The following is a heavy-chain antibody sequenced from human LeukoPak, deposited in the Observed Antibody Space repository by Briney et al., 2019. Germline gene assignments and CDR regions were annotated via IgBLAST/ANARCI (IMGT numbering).Heavy chain of an antibody. D-gene: IGHD3-22*01. CDR2: ISGSGNKT. J-gene: IGHJ5*02. CDR1: GFTFSSSA. CDR3: ARDQGPYYYDSSGSGFDP. Sequence: GGSLRLSCAASGFTFSSSAMSWVRQAPGKGLEWVSAISGSGNKTYYADSVKGRFTVSRDNSKNTLYLQMNSLRVEDTAVYYCARDQGPYYYDSSGSGFDPWGQGTLVTVSS. V-gene: IGHV3-23*01.